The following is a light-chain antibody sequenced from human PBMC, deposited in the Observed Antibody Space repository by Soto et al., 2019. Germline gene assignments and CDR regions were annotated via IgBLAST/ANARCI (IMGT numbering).Light chain of an antibody. CDR3: QQRYSTPHT. CDR2: AAS. Sequence: DIQMTQSPSSLSASVGDRVTITFRASHSISSYLHWYQQKPGKPPTLLLYAASSLQSGVPSRFSGSGSGTDFTLTISSLPPEDFATYYCQQRYSTPHTFGQGTRLEI. J-gene: IGKJ5*01. CDR1: HSISSY. V-gene: IGKV1-39*01.